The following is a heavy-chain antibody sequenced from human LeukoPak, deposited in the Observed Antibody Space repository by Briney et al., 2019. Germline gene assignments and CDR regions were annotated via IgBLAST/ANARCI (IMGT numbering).Heavy chain of an antibody. CDR1: RFTFSTYT. CDR2: ISSSSSYI. D-gene: IGHD4-17*01. V-gene: IGHV3-21*01. CDR3: ARDRTTVTTFDY. Sequence: PGGSLRLSCAASRFTFSTYTMNWVRQAPAKGLEWVSSISSSSSYIYYADSVKGRFTISRDNAKNSLYLQMNTLRAEDTAVYYCARDRTTVTTFDYWGQGTLVTVSS. J-gene: IGHJ4*02.